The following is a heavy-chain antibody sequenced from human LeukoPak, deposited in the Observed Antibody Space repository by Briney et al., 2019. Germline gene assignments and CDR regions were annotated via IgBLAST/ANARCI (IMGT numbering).Heavy chain of an antibody. CDR2: IRSKAKNYAT. CDR1: GFTLSGSA. J-gene: IGHJ4*02. Sequence: PGGSLRLSCAASGFTLSGSAMHWVRQASGRGLEWVGRIRSKAKNYATAYVASVKGRFSVSRDDSKNTAYLQMNSLKTEDTGVYYCAREGVPEYYFDYWGQGTLVTVSS. CDR3: AREGVPEYYFDY. D-gene: IGHD1-14*01. V-gene: IGHV3-73*01.